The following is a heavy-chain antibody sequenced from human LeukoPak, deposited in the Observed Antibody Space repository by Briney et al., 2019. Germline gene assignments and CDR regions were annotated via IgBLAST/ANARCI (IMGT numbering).Heavy chain of an antibody. J-gene: IGHJ4*02. CDR3: ASGAKVTPFDY. D-gene: IGHD2-21*02. V-gene: IGHV1-69*13. Sequence: SVKVPCKASGGTFSSYAISWVRQAPGQGLEWMGGIIPIFGTANYAQKFQGRVTITADESTSTAYMELSSLRSEDTAVYYCASGAKVTPFDYWGQGTLVTVSS. CDR2: IIPIFGTA. CDR1: GGTFSSYA.